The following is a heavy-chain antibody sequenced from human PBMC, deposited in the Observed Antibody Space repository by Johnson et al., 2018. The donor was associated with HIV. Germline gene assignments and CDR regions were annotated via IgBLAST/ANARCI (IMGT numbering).Heavy chain of an antibody. J-gene: IGHJ3*02. CDR2: IRYDGSNK. CDR1: GFTFSSYG. D-gene: IGHD3-9*01. CDR3: AKVHMYYDILTGYGAFDI. Sequence: QVQLVESGGGVVQPGGSLRLSCAASGFTFSSYGMHWVRQAPGKGLEWVAFIRYDGSNKYYADSVKGRLTISRDNSKNTLYLQMNSLRAEDTAVYYCAKVHMYYDILTGYGAFDIWGQGTMVTVSS. V-gene: IGHV3-30*02.